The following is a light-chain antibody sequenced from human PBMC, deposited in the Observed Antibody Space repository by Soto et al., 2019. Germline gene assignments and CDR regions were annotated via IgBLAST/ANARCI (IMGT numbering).Light chain of an antibody. J-gene: IGKJ1*01. Sequence: DIHMTQSPSTLSATAGDRVTITCRASQSISSWLAWYQQKPGKAPKLLIYDASKLESGVPSRFSGSGSGTEFTLTISNLQPDDFATYYCQQYENYWTFGQGTKVDIK. CDR3: QQYENYWT. V-gene: IGKV1-5*01. CDR2: DAS. CDR1: QSISSW.